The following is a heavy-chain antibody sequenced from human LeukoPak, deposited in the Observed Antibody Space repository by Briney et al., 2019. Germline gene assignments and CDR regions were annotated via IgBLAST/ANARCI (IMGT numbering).Heavy chain of an antibody. CDR1: GNNFPRYW. V-gene: IGHV5-51*01. CDR3: GRPIGAAGPARIDY. Sequence: QALKISIKGSGNNFPRYWIGWVRQMPGKGLDWMGIIYPDDSDTRYSPSFQGQVTISADKSISTAYLQWSILKASDTAIYYIGRPIGAAGPARIDYSGHGALVTVSS. J-gene: IGHJ4*01. D-gene: IGHD6-13*01. CDR2: IYPDDSDT.